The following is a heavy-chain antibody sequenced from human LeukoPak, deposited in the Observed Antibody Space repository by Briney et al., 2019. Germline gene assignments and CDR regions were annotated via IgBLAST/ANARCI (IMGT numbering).Heavy chain of an antibody. D-gene: IGHD2-15*01. CDR2: IYPGDSDT. J-gene: IGHJ5*02. CDR3: ARQEYCSGGSCYTWFDP. V-gene: IGHV5-51*01. Sequence: GESLKISCKATGYSFGTYWIAWVRQMPGKGLEWMGIIYPGDSDTTYSPSFQGQVTISADKSISTAYLQWSSLRASDTAMYYCARQEYCSGGSCYTWFDPWGQGTLVTVSS. CDR1: GYSFGTYW.